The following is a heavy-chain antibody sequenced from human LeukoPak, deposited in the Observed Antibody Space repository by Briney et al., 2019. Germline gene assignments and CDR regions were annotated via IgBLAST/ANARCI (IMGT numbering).Heavy chain of an antibody. CDR2: IYSGGST. J-gene: IGHJ4*02. Sequence: GGSLRLSCAASGFTVSSNYMSWVRQAPGKGLEWVSVIYSGGSTYYADSVKGRFTISRDNSKNTLYLQMNSLRAEDTAVYYCASTLGVTTSGAFDYWGQGTLVTVS. D-gene: IGHD4-17*01. V-gene: IGHV3-66*01. CDR3: ASTLGVTTSGAFDY. CDR1: GFTVSSNY.